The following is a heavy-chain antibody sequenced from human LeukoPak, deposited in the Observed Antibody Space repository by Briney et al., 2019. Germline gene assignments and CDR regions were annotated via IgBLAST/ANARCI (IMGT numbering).Heavy chain of an antibody. V-gene: IGHV5-51*01. D-gene: IGHD1-26*01. CDR1: GYSFTNYW. CDR3: ARRRDLYSGSYYPFDY. J-gene: IGHJ4*02. Sequence: GESLKISCKGSGYSFTNYWICWVRQMPGKGLKWMGSIYPGDSDARYSPSFQGQVTISADKSISTAYLQWSSLKASDTAMYYCARRRDLYSGSYYPFDYWGQGTLVTVSS. CDR2: IYPGDSDA.